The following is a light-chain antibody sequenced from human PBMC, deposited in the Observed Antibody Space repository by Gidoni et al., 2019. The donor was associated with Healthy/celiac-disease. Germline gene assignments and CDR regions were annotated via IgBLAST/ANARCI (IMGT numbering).Light chain of an antibody. J-gene: IGKJ2*01. CDR1: QDISNY. Sequence: DIQMTQSPSSLSASVGDRVTITCQASQDISNYLNWYQQKPGKATKLLIYDASNLETGVPSRFSGSGSGTDFTFTISSLQPEDIATYYCQQYDNLLYTFXXXTKLEIK. V-gene: IGKV1-33*01. CDR3: QQYDNLLYT. CDR2: DAS.